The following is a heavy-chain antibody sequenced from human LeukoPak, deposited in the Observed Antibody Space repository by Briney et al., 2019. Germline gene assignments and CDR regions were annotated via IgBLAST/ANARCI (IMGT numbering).Heavy chain of an antibody. D-gene: IGHD4-17*01. J-gene: IGHJ6*03. CDR1: GGSFSGYY. CDR3: ARVRRTYGPYYYYMDV. Sequence: SETLSLTCAVYGGSFSGYYWSWIRQPPGKGLEWIGEINHSGSTNYNPSLKSRVTISVDTSKNQFSLKLSSVTAADTAVYYCARVRRTYGPYYYYMDVWGKGTTVTVSS. CDR2: INHSGST. V-gene: IGHV4-34*01.